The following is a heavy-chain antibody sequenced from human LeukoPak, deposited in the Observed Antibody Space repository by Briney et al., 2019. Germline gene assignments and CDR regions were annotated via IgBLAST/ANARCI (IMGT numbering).Heavy chain of an antibody. V-gene: IGHV4-59*01. CDR1: GGSISSYY. D-gene: IGHD5-12*01. CDR3: ARGIYSGYGYGY. J-gene: IGHJ4*02. CDR2: IYYSGST. Sequence: SETLSLTCTVSGGSISSYYWSWIRQPPGRGLEWIGYIYYSGSTNYNPSLKSRVTISVDTSKNQFSLKLSSVTAADTAVYYCARGIYSGYGYGYWGQGTLVTVSS.